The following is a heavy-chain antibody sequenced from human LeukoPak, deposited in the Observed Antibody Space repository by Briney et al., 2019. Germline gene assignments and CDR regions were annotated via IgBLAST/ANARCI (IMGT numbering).Heavy chain of an antibody. CDR1: GGSISSYY. Sequence: SETLSLTCTVSGGSISSYYWSWIRQPPGKGLEWIGYIYYSGSTNYNPSLKSRVTISVDTSKNQSSLKLSSVTAADTAVYYCARDPSEGMDVWGKGTTVTVSS. CDR3: ARDPSEGMDV. J-gene: IGHJ6*04. V-gene: IGHV4-59*01. CDR2: IYYSGST.